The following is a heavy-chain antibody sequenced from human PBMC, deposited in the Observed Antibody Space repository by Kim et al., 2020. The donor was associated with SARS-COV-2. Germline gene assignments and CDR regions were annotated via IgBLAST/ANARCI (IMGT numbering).Heavy chain of an antibody. J-gene: IGHJ5*02. CDR1: GGSISSGGYY. Sequence: SETLSLTCTVSGGSISSGGYYWSWIRQHPGKGLEWIGYIYYSGSTYYNPSLKSRVTISVDTSKNQFSLKLSSVTAADTAVYYCARDVYDSSGSTGTWGQGTLVTVSS. CDR2: IYYSGST. D-gene: IGHD3-22*01. CDR3: ARDVYDSSGSTGT. V-gene: IGHV4-31*03.